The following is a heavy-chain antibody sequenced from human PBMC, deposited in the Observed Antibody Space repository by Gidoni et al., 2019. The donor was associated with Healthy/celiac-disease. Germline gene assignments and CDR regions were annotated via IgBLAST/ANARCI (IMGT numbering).Heavy chain of an antibody. J-gene: IGHJ4*02. D-gene: IGHD6-19*01. Sequence: EVQLVESGGGLVKPGGSLRLSCAASGFTFSSYSMNWVRQAPGKGLEWVSSISSSSSYIYYADAVKGRFTISRDNAKNSLYLQMNSLRAEDTAVYYCAIIAVAGKGYFDYWGQGTLVTVSS. CDR2: ISSSSSYI. CDR3: AIIAVAGKGYFDY. V-gene: IGHV3-21*01. CDR1: GFTFSSYS.